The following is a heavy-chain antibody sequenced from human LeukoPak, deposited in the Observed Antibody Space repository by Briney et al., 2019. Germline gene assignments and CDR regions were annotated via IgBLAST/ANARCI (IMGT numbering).Heavy chain of an antibody. CDR1: GFTFSSYG. Sequence: GGSLRLSCAASGFTFSSYGMHWVRQAPGKGLEWVAFIRYDGSSKYYADSVKGRFTISRDNSKNTLYLQMNSLRAEDTAVYYCATASTYSGYYWGQGTLVTVSS. CDR3: ATASTYSGYY. D-gene: IGHD5-12*01. CDR2: IRYDGSSK. V-gene: IGHV3-30*02. J-gene: IGHJ4*02.